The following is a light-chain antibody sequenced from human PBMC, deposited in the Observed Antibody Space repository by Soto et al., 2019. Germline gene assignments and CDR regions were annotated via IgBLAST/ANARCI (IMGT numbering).Light chain of an antibody. CDR3: QQYYSYSWT. V-gene: IGKV1-39*01. Sequence: DIQMTQSPSSLSASVEDRVIITCRASQSISNHLNWYQQKPGKAPKLLIFAASSLQSGVPSRFSGSGSGTDFTLTISCLQSEDFATYYCQQYYSYSWTFGQGTKVDI. CDR2: AAS. J-gene: IGKJ1*01. CDR1: QSISNH.